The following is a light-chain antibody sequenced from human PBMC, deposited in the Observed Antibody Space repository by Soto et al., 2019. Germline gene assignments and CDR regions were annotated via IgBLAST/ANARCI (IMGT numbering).Light chain of an antibody. CDR3: NSYSSTSFYV. Sequence: QSALAQPASMSGSPGQSITISCTGSGSDIATFNYVSWYQQYPGKAPKLLIYQVTSRASGVSHRFSGSKSGNTAALTISGLQPEDGAEYYCNSYSSTSFYVFGTGTKVTVL. CDR2: QVT. CDR1: GSDIATFNY. V-gene: IGLV2-14*01. J-gene: IGLJ1*01.